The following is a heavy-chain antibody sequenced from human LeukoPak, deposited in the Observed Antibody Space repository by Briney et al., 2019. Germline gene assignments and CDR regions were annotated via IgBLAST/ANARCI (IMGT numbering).Heavy chain of an antibody. CDR1: GFTFSSYW. CDR2: IKQDGSKK. Sequence: GGSLRLSCAASGFTFSSYWMSWVRQAPGKGLEWVANIKQDGSKKYYVDSVKGRFTISRDNAQNSLYLQMNSLRVEDTAVYYCARDETGGYFENWGQGTLVTVSS. J-gene: IGHJ4*02. CDR3: ARDETGGYFEN. D-gene: IGHD3-10*01. V-gene: IGHV3-7*01.